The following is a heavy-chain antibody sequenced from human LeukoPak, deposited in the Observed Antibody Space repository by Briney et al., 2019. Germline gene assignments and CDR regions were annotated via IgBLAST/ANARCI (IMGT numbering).Heavy chain of an antibody. CDR3: ARGNAFDI. V-gene: IGHV3-30-3*01. Sequence: GRSLRLSCADSGFTFSTYVMHWVRQAPGKGLEWVAIISHDGSNKYYADSVKGRFTISRDNSKNTLYLQMNSLRAEDTAVYYCARGNAFDIWGQGTMVTVSS. J-gene: IGHJ3*02. CDR1: GFTFSTYV. CDR2: ISHDGSNK.